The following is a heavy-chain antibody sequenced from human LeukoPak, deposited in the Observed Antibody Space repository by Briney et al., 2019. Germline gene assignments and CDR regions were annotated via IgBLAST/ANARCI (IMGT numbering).Heavy chain of an antibody. D-gene: IGHD1-26*01. Sequence: GGSLRLSCAASGVSVSSTYMSWVRQAPGKGLEWVSVIYSGGSTYYADSAKGRFTISRDNSKNTLYLQMNSLRAGDTAVYYCARDPGAREVGFDYWGQGTLVTVSS. J-gene: IGHJ4*02. CDR2: IYSGGST. CDR3: ARDPGAREVGFDY. V-gene: IGHV3-53*01. CDR1: GVSVSSTY.